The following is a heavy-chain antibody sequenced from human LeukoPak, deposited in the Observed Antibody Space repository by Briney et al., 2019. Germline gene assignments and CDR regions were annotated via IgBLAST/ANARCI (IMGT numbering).Heavy chain of an antibody. CDR2: VYYSGST. D-gene: IGHD3-22*01. CDR1: GGSFSGYY. CDR3: ARDSSGYQGDGYYFDY. J-gene: IGHJ4*02. Sequence: SETLSLTCAVYGGSFSGYYWSWIRQHPGKGLEWIGYVYYSGSTYYNPSLKSRVTISVDTSKNQFSLKLSSVTAADTAVYYCARDSSGYQGDGYYFDYWGQGTLVTVSS. V-gene: IGHV4-31*11.